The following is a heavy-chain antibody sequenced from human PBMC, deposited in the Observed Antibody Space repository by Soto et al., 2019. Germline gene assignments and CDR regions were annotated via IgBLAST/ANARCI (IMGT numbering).Heavy chain of an antibody. J-gene: IGHJ5*02. CDR3: ARCRGCGSYPLGSVNWFDP. CDR2: IIPIFGTA. CDR1: GGTFSSYA. V-gene: IGHV1-69*01. Sequence: QVQLVQSGAEVKKPGSSVKVSCKASGGTFSSYAISWVRQAPGQGLEWMGGIIPIFGTANYAQKFQGRVTITADESRSTAYIELSSRRSEDTAVYYCARCRGCGSYPLGSVNWFDPWGQGTLVTVSS. D-gene: IGHD1-26*01.